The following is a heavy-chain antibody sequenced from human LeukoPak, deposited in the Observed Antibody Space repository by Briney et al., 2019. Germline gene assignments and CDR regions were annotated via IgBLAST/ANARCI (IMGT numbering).Heavy chain of an antibody. CDR3: ARVDHNYYDSGGTLPDAFDI. J-gene: IGHJ3*02. Sequence: ASVKVSCKAFGYTFTSNYMHWVRQAPGQGPEWMGVISPSGGSTTYAQKFQGRVTLTRDMSTSTDYLELSSLRSEDTAVYYCARVDHNYYDSGGTLPDAFDIWGQGTMVTVSS. D-gene: IGHD3-22*01. V-gene: IGHV1-46*01. CDR2: ISPSGGST. CDR1: GYTFTSNY.